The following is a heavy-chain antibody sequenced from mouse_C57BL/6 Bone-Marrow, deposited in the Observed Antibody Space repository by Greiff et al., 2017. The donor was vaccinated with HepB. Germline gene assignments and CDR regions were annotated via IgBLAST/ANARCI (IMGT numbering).Heavy chain of an antibody. CDR2: IYPGSGST. CDR1: GYTFTSYW. V-gene: IGHV1-55*01. J-gene: IGHJ2*01. Sequence: QVHLQQPGAELVKPGASVKMSCKASGYTFTSYWITWVKQRPGQGLEWIGDIYPGSGSTNYNEKFKSKATLTVDTSSSTAYMQLSSLTSEDSAVYYCASSGSSPYYFDYWGQGTTLTVSS. D-gene: IGHD1-1*01. CDR3: ASSGSSPYYFDY.